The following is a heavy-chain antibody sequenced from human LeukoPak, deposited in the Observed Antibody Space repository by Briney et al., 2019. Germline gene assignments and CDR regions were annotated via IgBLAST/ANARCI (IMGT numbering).Heavy chain of an antibody. CDR1: GYTFTGYY. CDR2: INPSGSST. V-gene: IGHV1-46*01. CDR3: ARDRERIWRRTYFDY. D-gene: IGHD2-15*01. J-gene: IGHJ4*02. Sequence: ASVKVSCKASGYTFTGYYMHWVRQAPGQGLEWMGIINPSGSSTTYAQKFQGRVTMTRDMSTSTVYMELSSLRSEDTAVYYCARDRERIWRRTYFDYWGQGTLATVSS.